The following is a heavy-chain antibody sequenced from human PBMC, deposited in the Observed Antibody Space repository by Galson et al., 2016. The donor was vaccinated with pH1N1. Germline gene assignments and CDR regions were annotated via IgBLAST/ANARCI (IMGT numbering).Heavy chain of an antibody. Sequence: ETLSLTCAVSGGSISSRNWWSWVRQPPGQGLEWIGEIYHIGGTNHNPSLKSRVTISLDKSKNHFSLNLASVTAADTAVYYCARDGGDYGGAGQYKYFDTWGQGTLVTVSS. J-gene: IGHJ5*02. CDR3: ARDGGDYGGAGQYKYFDT. V-gene: IGHV4-4*02. CDR1: GGSISSRNW. CDR2: IYHIGGT. D-gene: IGHD4-23*01.